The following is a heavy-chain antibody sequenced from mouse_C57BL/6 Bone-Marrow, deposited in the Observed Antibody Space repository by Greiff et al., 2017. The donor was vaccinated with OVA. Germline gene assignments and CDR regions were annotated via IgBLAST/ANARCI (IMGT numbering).Heavy chain of an antibody. D-gene: IGHD1-1*01. CDR3: ARDSGKDDY. CDR1: GYYITSGYY. CDR2: ISYDGSN. V-gene: IGHV3-6*01. Sequence: EVKLEESGPGLVKPSQSLSLTCSVTGYYITSGYYWNWIRQFPGNKLEWMGYISYDGSNNYNPSLKNRISITRDTSKNQFFLKLNSVTTEDTATYYCARDSGKDDYWGQGTTLTVSS. J-gene: IGHJ2*01.